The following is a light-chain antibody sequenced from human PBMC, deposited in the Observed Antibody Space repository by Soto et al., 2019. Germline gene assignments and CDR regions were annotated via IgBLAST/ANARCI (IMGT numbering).Light chain of an antibody. Sequence: DIQMTQSPSSLSASVGDRVTITCQASHDISNYLNWYQQKPGKTPKLLIYDASNLETGVPSRFSGSGSGTDFSFVISSLQPEDIATYYWQQYDNFPRMYTFGQGTKLEIK. CDR2: DAS. V-gene: IGKV1-33*01. CDR3: QQYDNFPRMYT. CDR1: HDISNY. J-gene: IGKJ2*01.